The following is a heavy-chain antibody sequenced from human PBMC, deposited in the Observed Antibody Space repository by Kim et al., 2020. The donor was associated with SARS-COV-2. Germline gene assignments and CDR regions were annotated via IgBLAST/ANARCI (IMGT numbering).Heavy chain of an antibody. CDR3: TRQWEVSSERSH. CDR1: GFTFSGSA. D-gene: IGHD3-22*01. Sequence: GGSLRLSCAASGFTFSGSAMHWVRQASGKGLEWVGRIRSKANSYATAYAASVKGRFTISRNDSKNTAYLQMNSLKTEDTAVYYCTRQWEVSSERSHWGQGTLVTVSS. V-gene: IGHV3-73*01. J-gene: IGHJ4*02. CDR2: IRSKANSYAT.